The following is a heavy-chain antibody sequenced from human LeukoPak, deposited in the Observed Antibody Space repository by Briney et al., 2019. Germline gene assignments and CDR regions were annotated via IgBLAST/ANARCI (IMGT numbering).Heavy chain of an antibody. V-gene: IGHV3-20*01. D-gene: IGHD6-13*01. CDR2: INWNGGST. CDR1: GFTFDDYG. Sequence: GGSLRLSCAASGFTFDDYGMSRVRQAPGKGLEWVSGINWNGGSTGYADSVKGRFTISRDNAKNSLYLQMNSLRAEDTALYHCARGSGSSSWYAAFDYWGQGTLVTVSS. J-gene: IGHJ4*02. CDR3: ARGSGSSSWYAAFDY.